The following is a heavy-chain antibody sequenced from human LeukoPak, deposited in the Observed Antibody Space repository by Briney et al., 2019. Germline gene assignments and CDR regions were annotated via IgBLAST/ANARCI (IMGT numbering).Heavy chain of an antibody. Sequence: SETLSLTCAVYGGSFSGYYWSWIRQPPGKGLEWIAEINHSGSTNYNPSLKSRVTISVDTSKNQFSLKLSSVTAADTAVYYCARAYSSGRYRGFEYFQHWGQGTLVTVSS. J-gene: IGHJ1*01. CDR2: INHSGST. V-gene: IGHV4-34*01. D-gene: IGHD6-19*01. CDR3: ARAYSSGRYRGFEYFQH. CDR1: GGSFSGYY.